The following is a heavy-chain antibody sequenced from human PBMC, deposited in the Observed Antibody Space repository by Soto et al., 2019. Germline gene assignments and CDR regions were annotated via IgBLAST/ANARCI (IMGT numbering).Heavy chain of an antibody. CDR3: ARQIRWSQHFTWYFDL. D-gene: IGHD3-3*02. Sequence: QVQLQESGPGLVKPSQTLSLTCTVSGGSISSGGYYWSWIRQHPGKGLEWIGYIYYSGSTYYNPSLKSRVTISVDTSKNQFSLKLSSVTAADTAVYYCARQIRWSQHFTWYFDLWGRGTLVTVSS. CDR2: IYYSGST. J-gene: IGHJ2*01. V-gene: IGHV4-31*03. CDR1: GGSISSGGYY.